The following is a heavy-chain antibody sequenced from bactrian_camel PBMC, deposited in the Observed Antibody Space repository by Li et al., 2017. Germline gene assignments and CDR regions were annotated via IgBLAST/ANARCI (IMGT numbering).Heavy chain of an antibody. V-gene: IGHV3S63*01. J-gene: IGHJ4*01. CDR2: IASDGRL. D-gene: IGHD5*01. CDR3: AVFEPLRARCPTPSSTHH. CDR1: GLSFEDYA. Sequence: HVQLVESGGGSVQAGGSLRLSCTVSGLSFEDYAMAWFRQAPGKEREVVASIASDGRLRYADSVKGRFTISQGNAESTVCLRMNILKREDSAESSCAVFEPLRARCPTPSSTHHCGQGTQVTVS.